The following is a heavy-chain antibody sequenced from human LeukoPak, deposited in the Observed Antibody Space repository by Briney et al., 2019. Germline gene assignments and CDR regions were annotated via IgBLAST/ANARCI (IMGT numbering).Heavy chain of an antibody. CDR3: ARDQGSGIAAAGPMDV. J-gene: IGHJ6*03. D-gene: IGHD6-13*01. Sequence: ASVKVSCKASGYTFTSYYMHWVRQAPGQWLEWMGIINPSGGSTSYAQKFQGRVTMTRDTSTSTVYMELSSLRSEDTAVYYCARDQGSGIAAAGPMDVWGKGTTVTVSS. V-gene: IGHV1-46*01. CDR1: GYTFTSYY. CDR2: INPSGGST.